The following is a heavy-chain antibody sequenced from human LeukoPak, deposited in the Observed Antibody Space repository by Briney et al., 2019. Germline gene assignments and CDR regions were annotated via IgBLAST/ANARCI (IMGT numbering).Heavy chain of an antibody. CDR2: INRDGTET. J-gene: IGHJ5*02. CDR3: ARGADDYGDGDDWFDP. Sequence: GGSLRLSCVVSGFTFTNDYMSWVRQAPGKGLEWVAFINRDGTETHYVDSVKGRFTISRANAKNSLYLQMNSLRAEDTAVYYCARGADDYGDGDDWFDPWGQGTLVTVSS. V-gene: IGHV3-7*03. D-gene: IGHD4-17*01. CDR1: GFTFTNDY.